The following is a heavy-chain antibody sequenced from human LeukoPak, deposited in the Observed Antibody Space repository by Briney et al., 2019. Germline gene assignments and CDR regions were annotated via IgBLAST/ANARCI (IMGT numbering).Heavy chain of an antibody. Sequence: QSGGSLRLSCAASGFTFSSYAMNWVRQAPGKGLEWVSAISGSGSTTYYADSVKGRFTISRDNAKNTLYLQMNSLRAGDTAVYYCASTPNGVAAIYFDYWGQGTLVTVSS. V-gene: IGHV3-23*01. J-gene: IGHJ4*02. CDR3: ASTPNGVAAIYFDY. CDR1: GFTFSSYA. D-gene: IGHD2-15*01. CDR2: ISGSGSTT.